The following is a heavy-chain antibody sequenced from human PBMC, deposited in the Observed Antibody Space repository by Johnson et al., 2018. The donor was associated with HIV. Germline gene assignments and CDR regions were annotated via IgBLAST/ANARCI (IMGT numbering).Heavy chain of an antibody. CDR1: GFSFDEYD. J-gene: IGHJ3*02. V-gene: IGHV3-20*04. Sequence: VQLVESGGGVARPGGSLRLSCEASGFSFDEYDMSWVRQAPGKGLEWVSGINWNGATPGSADSVKGRFTISRDNAKNFLYLQMNSLRAEDTAVYYCARLIVGAAGAFDIWGQGTMVTVSS. D-gene: IGHD1-26*01. CDR2: INWNGATP. CDR3: ARLIVGAAGAFDI.